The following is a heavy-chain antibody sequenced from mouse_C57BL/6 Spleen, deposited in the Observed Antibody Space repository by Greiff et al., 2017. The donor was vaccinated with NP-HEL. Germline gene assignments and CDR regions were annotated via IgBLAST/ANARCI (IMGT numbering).Heavy chain of an antibody. D-gene: IGHD1-1*01. CDR1: GYTFTSYW. CDR2: IYPSDSET. CDR3: ARKAYYYGSSLFDY. J-gene: IGHJ2*01. V-gene: IGHV1-61*01. Sequence: VQLQQPGAELVRPGSSVKLSCKASGYTFTSYWLDWVKQRPGQGLEWIGNIYPSDSETHYNQKFKDKATLTVDKSSSTAYMQLSSLTSEDSAVYYGARKAYYYGSSLFDYWGQGTTLTVSS.